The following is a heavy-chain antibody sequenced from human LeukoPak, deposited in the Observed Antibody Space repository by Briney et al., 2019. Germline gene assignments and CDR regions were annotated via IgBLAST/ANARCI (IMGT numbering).Heavy chain of an antibody. CDR2: IKSKTEGGTT. D-gene: IGHD2-15*01. CDR3: TTDPRYCSGGSCFSGMDV. Sequence: PGGSLRLSCAAYGFTFSNAWMSRVRQAPGKGLEWVVRIKSKTEGGTTDYAAHVKGRFTISRDDSKNTLYLQMNSLKTEDTAVYYCTTDPRYCSGGSCFSGMDVWGQGTTVTVS. CDR1: GFTFSNAW. V-gene: IGHV3-15*01. J-gene: IGHJ6*02.